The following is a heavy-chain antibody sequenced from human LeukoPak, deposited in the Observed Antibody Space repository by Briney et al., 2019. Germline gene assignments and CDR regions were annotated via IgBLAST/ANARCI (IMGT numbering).Heavy chain of an antibody. J-gene: IGHJ4*02. D-gene: IGHD5-12*01. V-gene: IGHV3-23*01. CDR3: AKVGDSGYGCFDY. CDR1: GFTFSSYW. CDR2: ISNSGGST. Sequence: GGSLRLSCAASGFTFSSYWMSWVRQAPGKGLEWVSLISNSGGSTYYADSVKGRFTISRDNSKDMLYLQMTSLRAEDTAVYYCAKVGDSGYGCFDYWGQGTLVTLSS.